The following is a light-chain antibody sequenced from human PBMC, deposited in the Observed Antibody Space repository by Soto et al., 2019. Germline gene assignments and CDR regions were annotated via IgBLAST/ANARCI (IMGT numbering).Light chain of an antibody. CDR1: SSDVGGYNY. CDR3: SSYAGSTQVV. CDR2: EVS. J-gene: IGLJ2*01. V-gene: IGLV2-8*01. Sequence: QSALTQPPSASGSPGQSVTISCTGTSSDVGGYNYVSWYQQHPGKAPKLMIYEVSKRPSGVPDRFSGSKSGNTASLTVSGLQAEDEAAYYCSSYAGSTQVVFGGGTKLTVL.